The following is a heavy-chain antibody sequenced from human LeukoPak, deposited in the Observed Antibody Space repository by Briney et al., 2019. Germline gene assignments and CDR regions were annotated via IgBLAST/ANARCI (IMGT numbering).Heavy chain of an antibody. D-gene: IGHD5-18*01. Sequence: GGSLRLSCAASGFTFSSYAMSWVRQAPGKGLEWVSAISGSGGSTYYADSVKGRFSISRDNSKNTLYMQMNSLRAEDTAVYYCARDLGEYSYGRDAFDIWGQGTMVTVSS. CDR2: ISGSGGST. V-gene: IGHV3-23*01. CDR1: GFTFSSYA. J-gene: IGHJ3*02. CDR3: ARDLGEYSYGRDAFDI.